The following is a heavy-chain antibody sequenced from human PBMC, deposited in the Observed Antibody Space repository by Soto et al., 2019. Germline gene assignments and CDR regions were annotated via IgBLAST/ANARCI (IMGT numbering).Heavy chain of an antibody. CDR1: GGSFSGYY. D-gene: IGHD6-13*01. CDR3: ARGKQPEDY. CDR2: INHSGST. Sequence: QVQLQQWGAGLLKPSETLSLTCAVYGGSFSGYYWSWIRQPPGKGLEWIGEINHSGSTNYNPSLKCRVNISVDTSKNQFSLKLSSVTAADTAVYYGARGKQPEDYWGQGTLVTVSS. V-gene: IGHV4-34*01. J-gene: IGHJ4*02.